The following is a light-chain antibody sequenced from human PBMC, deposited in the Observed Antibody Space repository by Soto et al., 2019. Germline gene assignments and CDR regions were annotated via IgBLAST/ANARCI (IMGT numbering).Light chain of an antibody. CDR3: QQFNNYPYT. CDR2: KAS. CDR1: QNISSW. V-gene: IGKV1-5*03. J-gene: IGKJ2*01. Sequence: DIQMTQSPSSLSASVGDRVTITCRASQNISSWLAWYQQKPGKAPKLLIYKASSLESGVPPRFSGSGSGTEFSLAISSLQSDDFATYICQQFNNYPYTFGQGTKLDIK.